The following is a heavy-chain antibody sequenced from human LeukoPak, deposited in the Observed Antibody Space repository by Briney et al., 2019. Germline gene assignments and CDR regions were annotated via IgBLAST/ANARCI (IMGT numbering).Heavy chain of an antibody. CDR2: IKQDGSET. J-gene: IGHJ4*01. CDR1: GFTFTNNF. V-gene: IGHV3-7*01. CDR3: VREGFYFFDF. Sequence: PGGPLRLSCAASGFTFTNNFMSWVRQVPGKGLEWVANIKQDGSETTYADSVRGRFTIFRDNAKDSVYLQMNSLRAEDSATYYCVREGFYFFDFWGQGTLVTVSS.